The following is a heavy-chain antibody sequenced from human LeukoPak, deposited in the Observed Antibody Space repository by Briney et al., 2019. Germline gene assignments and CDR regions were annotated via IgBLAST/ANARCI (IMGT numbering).Heavy chain of an antibody. CDR1: GFTFSNYG. D-gene: IGHD2-15*01. CDR2: ISYDGTNK. Sequence: GGSLRLSCAASGFTFSNYGMHWVRQAPGKGLEWVAVISYDGTNKYYADSVKGRFTISRDDSKNTLYLQMNSLRAEDTAVYYCAKVRVGTAHFDYWGQGTLVTVSS. V-gene: IGHV3-30*18. J-gene: IGHJ4*02. CDR3: AKVRVGTAHFDY.